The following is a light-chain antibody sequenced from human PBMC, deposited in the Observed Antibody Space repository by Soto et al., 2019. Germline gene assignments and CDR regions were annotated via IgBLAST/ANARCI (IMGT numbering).Light chain of an antibody. J-gene: IGLJ1*01. V-gene: IGLV1-44*01. CDR3: AAWDGSLKGYV. CDR2: SNN. CDR1: NSNIGSHS. Sequence: QSALTQPPSASGTPGQRVTISCSGSNSNIGSHSVNWYQQLPGTAPKLLIDSNNERPSGVPDRFSGSKSGTSASLAISGLQSEDEADYYCAAWDGSLKGYVFGTGTKVTVL.